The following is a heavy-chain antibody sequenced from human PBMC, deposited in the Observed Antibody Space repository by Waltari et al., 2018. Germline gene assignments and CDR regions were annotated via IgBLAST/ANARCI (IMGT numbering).Heavy chain of an antibody. D-gene: IGHD6-6*01. CDR1: GSTLTELS. V-gene: IGHV1-24*01. CDR2: FDPEDGET. CDR3: ATAPGSSSEFDY. Sequence: QVQLVQSGAEVTKPGAPVKVSCTVSGSTLTELSRHWVRQAPGKGLEWMGGFDPEDGETIYAQKFQGRVTMTEDTSTDTAYMELSSLRSEDTAVYYCATAPGSSSEFDYWGQGTLVTVSS. J-gene: IGHJ4*02.